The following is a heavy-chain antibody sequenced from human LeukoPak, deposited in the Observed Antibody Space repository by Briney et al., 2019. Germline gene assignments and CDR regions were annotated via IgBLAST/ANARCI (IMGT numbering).Heavy chain of an antibody. CDR1: GGSISSSSYY. V-gene: IGHV4-39*07. CDR3: ASLLWFGEFNRYYFDY. J-gene: IGHJ4*02. Sequence: SETLSLTCTVSGGSISSSSYYWGWIRQPPGKGLEWIGSIYYSGSTYYNPSLKSRVTISVDTSKNQFSLKLSSVTAADTAVYYCASLLWFGEFNRYYFDYWGQGTLVTVSS. CDR2: IYYSGST. D-gene: IGHD3-10*01.